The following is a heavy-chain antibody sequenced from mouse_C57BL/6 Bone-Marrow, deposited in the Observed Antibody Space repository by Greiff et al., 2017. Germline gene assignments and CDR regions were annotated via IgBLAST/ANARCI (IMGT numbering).Heavy chain of an antibody. V-gene: IGHV1-42*01. J-gene: IGHJ1*03. CDR1: GYSFTGYY. CDR2: INPSTGGT. CDR3: ARGDYDWYFDV. Sequence: EVQLQQSGPELVKPGASVKISCKASGYSFTGYYMNWVKQSPEKSLEWIGEINPSTGGTTYNQKFKAKATLTVDKSSSTAYMQLKGLTSEDSAVYYCARGDYDWYFDVWGTGTTVTVSS. D-gene: IGHD2-4*01.